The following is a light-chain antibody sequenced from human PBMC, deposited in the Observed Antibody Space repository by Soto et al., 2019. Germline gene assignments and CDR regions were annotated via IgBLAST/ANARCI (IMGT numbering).Light chain of an antibody. V-gene: IGLV1-40*01. CDR1: SSNIGARYD. Sequence: QAVVTQPPSVSGAPGQRVTISCTGSSSNIGARYDVHWYQQLPGTAPKLLIYGNINRPSGVPDRFSGSKSGTSASLAITGLQAEDEADYYCQSYDSSLSGYVFGTGTKLTVL. J-gene: IGLJ1*01. CDR3: QSYDSSLSGYV. CDR2: GNI.